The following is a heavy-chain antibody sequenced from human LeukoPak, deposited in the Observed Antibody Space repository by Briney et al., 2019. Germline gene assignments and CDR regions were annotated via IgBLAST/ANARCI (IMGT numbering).Heavy chain of an antibody. CDR3: AKDIDYDILTGYDY. CDR1: GFTFDAYA. Sequence: LAGGSLRLSCAASGFTFDAYAMHWVRQAPGKGLEWVSGISWDSGSIGYADSVKGRFTISRDNAKNSLYLQMNSLRAEDTALYYCAKDIDYDILTGYDYWGQGTLVTVSS. J-gene: IGHJ4*02. CDR2: ISWDSGSI. D-gene: IGHD3-9*01. V-gene: IGHV3-9*01.